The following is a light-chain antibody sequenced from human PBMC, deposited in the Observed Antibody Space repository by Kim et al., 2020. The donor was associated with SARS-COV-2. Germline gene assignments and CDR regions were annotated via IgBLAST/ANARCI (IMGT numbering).Light chain of an antibody. Sequence: GKSVTISCSGSSSNIGSNYVYWYQQLPGTAPKLLIYRNNQRPSGVPDRFSGSKSGTSASLAISGLRSEDEADYYCAAWDDSLSGRVFGGGTQLTVL. CDR2: RNN. CDR1: SSNIGSNY. J-gene: IGLJ3*02. CDR3: AAWDDSLSGRV. V-gene: IGLV1-47*01.